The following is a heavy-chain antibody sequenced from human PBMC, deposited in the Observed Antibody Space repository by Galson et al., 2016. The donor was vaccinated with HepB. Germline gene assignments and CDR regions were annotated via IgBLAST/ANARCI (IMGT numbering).Heavy chain of an antibody. CDR3: AKDPSRLLEAGRLDS. CDR1: GFTFSSLG. CDR2: ISHNGNYK. V-gene: IGHV3-30*18. J-gene: IGHJ4*02. Sequence: SLRLSCAGSGFTFSSLGLHWVRQAPGKGLDWVAVISHNGNYKYYADSVKGRFTISRDNSKTTVYLQMNSLRAEDTAVYYCAKDPSRLLEAGRLDSWGRGTLVTVSS. D-gene: IGHD6-19*01.